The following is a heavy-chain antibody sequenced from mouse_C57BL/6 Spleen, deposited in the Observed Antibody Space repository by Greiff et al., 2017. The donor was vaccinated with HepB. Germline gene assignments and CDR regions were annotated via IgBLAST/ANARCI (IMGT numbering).Heavy chain of an antibody. J-gene: IGHJ3*01. CDR2: IDPSDSYT. D-gene: IGHD1-1*01. CDR3: ARGGSSLWFAY. V-gene: IGHV1-69*01. CDR1: GYTFTSYW. Sequence: VQLQQPGAELVMPGASVKLSCKASGYTFTSYWMHWVKQRPGQGLEWIGEIDPSDSYTNYNQKFKGKSTLTVDKSSSTAYMQLSSLTSEDSAVYYCARGGSSLWFAYWGQGTLVTVSA.